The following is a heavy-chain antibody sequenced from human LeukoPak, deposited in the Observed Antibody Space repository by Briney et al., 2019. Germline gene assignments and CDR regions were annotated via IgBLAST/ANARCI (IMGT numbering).Heavy chain of an antibody. CDR2: IGPNGAST. D-gene: IGHD6-19*01. CDR1: GFTFSNHF. J-gene: IGHJ4*02. CDR3: ARVLSLSRQWLVRGGYFDY. V-gene: IGHV3-64*04. Sequence: PGGSLRLSCSTSGFTFSNHFMHWVRQAPGKGLEYVSSIGPNGASTLYADSVKGRFTISRDNSKNTLYLQMNSLRAEDTAVYYCARVLSLSRQWLVRGGYFDYWGQGTLVTVSS.